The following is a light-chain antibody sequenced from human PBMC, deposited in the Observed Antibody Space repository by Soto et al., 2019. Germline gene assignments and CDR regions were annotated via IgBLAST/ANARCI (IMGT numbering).Light chain of an antibody. Sequence: EIMMTQSPATLSVSKGERATLSCRSSQSVSSKLAWYQQKPGQAPRLLIYGASTRATGIPARFSGSGSGTEFTLTISSLQSEDFAVYYCQQYNNWPPITFGQGRLLEIK. J-gene: IGKJ5*01. CDR2: GAS. V-gene: IGKV3-15*01. CDR1: QSVSSK. CDR3: QQYNNWPPIT.